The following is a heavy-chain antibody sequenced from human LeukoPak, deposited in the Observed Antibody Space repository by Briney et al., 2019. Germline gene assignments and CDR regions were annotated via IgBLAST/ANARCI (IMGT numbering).Heavy chain of an antibody. CDR1: GLTFSSYG. D-gene: IGHD3-10*01. CDR3: ANGEPKNY. J-gene: IGHJ4*02. V-gene: IGHV3-30*18. CDR2: ISYDGRNK. Sequence: SGGSLRLPCAASGLTFSSYGMHWVRQAPGKGLEWVAVISYDGRNKYYADSVKGRFTISRDNSKNTLHLQMNSLRAEDTAVYYCANGEPKNYWGQGTLVTVSS.